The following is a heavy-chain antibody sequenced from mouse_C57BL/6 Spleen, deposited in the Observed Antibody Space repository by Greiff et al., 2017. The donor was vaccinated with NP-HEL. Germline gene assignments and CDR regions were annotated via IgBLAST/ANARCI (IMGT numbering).Heavy chain of an antibody. D-gene: IGHD1-1*01. CDR1: GYAFSSYW. CDR3: ARHYYGSRYFDV. V-gene: IGHV1-80*01. CDR2: IYPGDGDT. J-gene: IGHJ1*03. Sequence: QVQLKESGAELVKPGASVKISCKASGYAFSSYWMNWVKQRPGKGLEWIGQIYPGDGDTNYNGKFKGKATLTADKSSSTAYMQLSSLTSEDSAVYFCARHYYGSRYFDVWGTGTTVTVSS.